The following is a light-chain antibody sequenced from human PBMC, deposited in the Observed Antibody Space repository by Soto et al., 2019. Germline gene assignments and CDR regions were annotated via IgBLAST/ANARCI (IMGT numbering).Light chain of an antibody. V-gene: IGLV2-11*01. CDR2: DVS. Sequence: QPVLTQPRSVSGSPGQSVTISCTGTSSDVGGYNYVSWYQQHPGKAPKLMIYDVSKRPSGVPDRFSGSKSGNTASLTISGLQAEVEADYYCCSYAGSYTYVFGTGTKVTVL. CDR1: SSDVGGYNY. CDR3: CSYAGSYTYV. J-gene: IGLJ1*01.